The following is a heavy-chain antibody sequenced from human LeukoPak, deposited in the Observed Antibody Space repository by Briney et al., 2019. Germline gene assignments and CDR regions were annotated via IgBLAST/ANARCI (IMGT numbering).Heavy chain of an antibody. CDR3: ATSGYSYRGFGY. J-gene: IGHJ4*02. Sequence: GGSLRLSCAASGFTFSSYGMHWVRQAPGKGLEWVAVISYDGSNKYYADSVKGRFTISRDNSKNTLYLQMNSLRAEDTAVYYCATSGYSYRGFGYRGQGTLVTVSS. D-gene: IGHD5-18*01. CDR2: ISYDGSNK. V-gene: IGHV3-30*03. CDR1: GFTFSSYG.